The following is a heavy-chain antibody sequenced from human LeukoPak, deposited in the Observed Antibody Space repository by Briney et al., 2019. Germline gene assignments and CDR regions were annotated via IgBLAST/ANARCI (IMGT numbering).Heavy chain of an antibody. CDR2: IVVGSGNT. CDR3: AADSRAYCGGDCPNGMDV. D-gene: IGHD2-21*02. CDR1: GFTFTSSA. J-gene: IGHJ6*02. Sequence: GASVKVSCKASGFTFTSSAMQWVRQARGQRLEWIGWIVVGSGNTNYAQKFKERVTITRDMSTSTAYMELSSLRSEDTAVYYCAADSRAYCGGDCPNGMDVWGQGTTVTVSS. V-gene: IGHV1-58*02.